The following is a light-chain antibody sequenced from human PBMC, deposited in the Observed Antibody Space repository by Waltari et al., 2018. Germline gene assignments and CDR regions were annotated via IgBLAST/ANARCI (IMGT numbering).Light chain of an antibody. V-gene: IGKV1-5*03. J-gene: IGKJ2*01. CDR1: QSISGW. CDR3: QQSNSYPYT. CDR2: TAS. Sequence: DIQMTQSPSTLSASVGNRVTITCRASQSISGWLAWYQQKPGKAPKLLIYTASTLESGVPSRCSGSVSVTQFTLTITSLQPDDLATYYCQQSNSYPYTFGQGTKLEIK.